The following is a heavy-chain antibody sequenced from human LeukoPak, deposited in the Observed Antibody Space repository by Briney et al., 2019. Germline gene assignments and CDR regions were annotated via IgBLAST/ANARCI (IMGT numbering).Heavy chain of an antibody. CDR3: ARGLNYYDSSGYYESPYAFDI. D-gene: IGHD3-22*01. CDR1: GYTFTSYD. Sequence: GASVKVSCKASGYTFTSYDINWVRQATGQGLEWMGWMNPNRGNTGYAQKFQGRVTITRNTSISTAYMELSSLRSEDTAVYYCARGLNYYDSSGYYESPYAFDIWGQGTMVTVSS. V-gene: IGHV1-8*03. CDR2: MNPNRGNT. J-gene: IGHJ3*02.